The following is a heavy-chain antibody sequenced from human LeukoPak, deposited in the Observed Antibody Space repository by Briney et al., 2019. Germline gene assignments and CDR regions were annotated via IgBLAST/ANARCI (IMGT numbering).Heavy chain of an antibody. D-gene: IGHD3-10*01. J-gene: IGHJ1*01. V-gene: IGHV3-7*03. CDR2: IKQDGSEK. CDR3: ARGGNYYRN. Sequence: PGGSLRLSCAASGFTFSSYWMSWVRPPPGKGLEWVANIKQDGSEKYHVDPVKGRFTMSRDNAKNSLYLQMNSLRAEHTAVYFCARGGNYYRNWGPGTLV. CDR1: GFTFSSYW.